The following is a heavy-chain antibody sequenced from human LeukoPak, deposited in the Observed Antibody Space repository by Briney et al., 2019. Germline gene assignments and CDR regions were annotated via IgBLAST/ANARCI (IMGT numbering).Heavy chain of an antibody. D-gene: IGHD1-26*01. CDR2: ISGSGGTT. J-gene: IGHJ4*02. CDR3: AKGWIVGAMDY. Sequence: GGSLRLSCAASGFTFSSYAMSWVRQAPGKGLEWVSTISGSGGTTYYADSVKGQFTISRDNSKNTLYLQMHSLRAEDTAVYYCAKGWIVGAMDYWGQGTLVTVSS. V-gene: IGHV3-23*01. CDR1: GFTFSSYA.